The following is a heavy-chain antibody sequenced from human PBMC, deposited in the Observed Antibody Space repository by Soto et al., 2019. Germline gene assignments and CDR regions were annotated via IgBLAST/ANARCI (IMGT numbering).Heavy chain of an antibody. CDR2: INHSGST. V-gene: IGHV4-34*01. CDR3: ATLGHYDFWSGFRKGNWFDP. D-gene: IGHD3-3*01. CDR1: GGSFIGYY. Sequence: PSETLSLTCAVYGGSFIGYYGTWIRQPPGKGLEWIGEINHSGSTNYNPSLKSRVTISADTSKNQFSLRPSSVTAADTAVYYCATLGHYDFWSGFRKGNWFDPWGQGTLVTVSS. J-gene: IGHJ5*02.